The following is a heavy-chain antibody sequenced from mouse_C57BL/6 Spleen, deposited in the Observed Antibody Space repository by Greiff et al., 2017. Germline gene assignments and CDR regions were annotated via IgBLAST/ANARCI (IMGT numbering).Heavy chain of an antibody. CDR2: ISSGGGYT. D-gene: IGHD2-4*01. J-gene: IGHJ3*01. Sequence: EVHLVESGGDLVKPGGSLKLSCAASGFTFSSYGMSWVRQTPDKRLEWVATISSGGGYTYYPDSVKGRFTITRDNAKNTLYLQMSSLKSEDTAMYYCARHRYYDYDAGFAYWGQGTLVTVSA. CDR1: GFTFSSYG. CDR3: ARHRYYDYDAGFAY. V-gene: IGHV5-6*01.